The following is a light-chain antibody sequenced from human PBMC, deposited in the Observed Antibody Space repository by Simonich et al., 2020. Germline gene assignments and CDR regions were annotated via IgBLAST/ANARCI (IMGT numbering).Light chain of an antibody. Sequence: QSALTQPASVSGSPGQSITISCTGTSSDVGGYNYVSWYQQHPGKAPKLMIYVVRKRPSGVSNRFSGSKSGNTASLTISVLQAEDEADYYCSSYTSSSTWVFGGGTKLTVL. V-gene: IGLV2-14*01. CDR1: SSDVGGYNY. CDR2: VVR. CDR3: SSYTSSSTWV. J-gene: IGLJ3*02.